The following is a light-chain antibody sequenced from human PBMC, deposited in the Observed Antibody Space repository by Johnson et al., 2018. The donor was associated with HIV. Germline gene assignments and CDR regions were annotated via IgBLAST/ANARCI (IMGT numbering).Light chain of an antibody. CDR2: EST. CDR3: GTLVSRLPVYL. CDR1: SSNIGNNY. J-gene: IGLJ1*01. Sequence: QSVLTQPPSVSAAPGQKVTISCSGSSSNIGNNYVSWYQQLPGTAPKLLIYESTNRPSGIHDRFSGSKSGTSATLGISALQTGDQAVYYCGTLVSRLPVYLFGTGTKVTVL. V-gene: IGLV1-51*02.